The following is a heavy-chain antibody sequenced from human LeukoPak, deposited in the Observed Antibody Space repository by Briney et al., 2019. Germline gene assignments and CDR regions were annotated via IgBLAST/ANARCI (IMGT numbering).Heavy chain of an antibody. J-gene: IGHJ4*02. CDR1: GFTFSSHG. CDR2: VSSDGGTT. CDR3: TKESATGSRYCLDY. D-gene: IGHD2-15*01. V-gene: IGHV3-30*18. Sequence: PGTSLRLSCAASGFTFSSHGIHWVRQAPGKGLEWVAVVSSDGGTTYYADSVKGRFTISRDNSKNTLYLQMNSLRGEDTAIYYSTKESATGSRYCLDYWGQGTLVTVSS.